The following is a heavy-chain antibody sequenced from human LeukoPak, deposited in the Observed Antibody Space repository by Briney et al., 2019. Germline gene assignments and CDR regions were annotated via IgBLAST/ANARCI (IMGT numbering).Heavy chain of an antibody. CDR3: ARHSEGHQVRAYEY. CDR1: GDSVTNTDYY. J-gene: IGHJ4*02. CDR2: IYYSGTS. D-gene: IGHD3-10*01. V-gene: IGHV4-39*01. Sequence: SETLSLTCTVSGDSVTNTDYYWAWLRQPPGKGPEWIAIIYYSGTSYYSPSLRSRVTISVDTSKNQFSLTFSSVTATDTATYYCARHSEGHQVRAYEYWGQGIPVMVSS.